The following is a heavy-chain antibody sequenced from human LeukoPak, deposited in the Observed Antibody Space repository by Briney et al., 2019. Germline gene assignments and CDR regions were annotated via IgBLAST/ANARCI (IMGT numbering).Heavy chain of an antibody. J-gene: IGHJ4*02. Sequence: GGSLRLSCAASGFTFSSYAMHWVRQAPGKGLEWVAVISYDGSNKYYADSVKGRFTISRDNSKNTPYLQMNSLRAEDTAVYYCARDRHYGDYSFYLDYWGQGTLVTVSS. D-gene: IGHD4-17*01. CDR3: ARDRHYGDYSFYLDY. V-gene: IGHV3-30*04. CDR2: ISYDGSNK. CDR1: GFTFSSYA.